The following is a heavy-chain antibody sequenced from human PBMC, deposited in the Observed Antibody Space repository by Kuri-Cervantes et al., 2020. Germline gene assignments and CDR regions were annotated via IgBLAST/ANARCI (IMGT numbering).Heavy chain of an antibody. CDR2: INPIGSRV. CDR3: ATLLGNLISYYPDY. J-gene: IGHJ4*02. V-gene: IGHV3-48*04. D-gene: IGHD7-27*01. CDR1: GFTFSSYW. Sequence: GGSLRLSCAASGFTFSSYWMSWVRQAPRKGLEWDSYINPIGSRVVYADSVKGRFTISRDNAKNSLYLQMNSLRAEDTAVYYCATLLGNLISYYPDYWGQGTLVTVSS.